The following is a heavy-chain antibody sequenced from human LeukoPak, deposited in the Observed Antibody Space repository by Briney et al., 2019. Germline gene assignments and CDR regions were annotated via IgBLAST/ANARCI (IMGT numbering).Heavy chain of an antibody. D-gene: IGHD2-21*02. CDR2: IRSKTNNDAT. V-gene: IGHV3-73*01. CDR3: TRRAHCGDDCYSGLDY. J-gene: IGHJ4*02. Sequence: GGSLKLSCAASGFTFSGSVMHWVRQPSGEGLEWVGRIRSKTNNDATAYAASVKGRFTIYRDDSKNVAYLQMNSLKIEDTAVYFCTRRAHCGDDCYSGLDYWGQGTLVTVSS. CDR1: GFTFSGSV.